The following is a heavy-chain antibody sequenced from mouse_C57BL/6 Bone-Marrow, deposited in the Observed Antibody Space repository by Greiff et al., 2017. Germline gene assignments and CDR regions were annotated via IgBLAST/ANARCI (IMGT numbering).Heavy chain of an antibody. D-gene: IGHD1-1*01. CDR1: GYSFTSYY. CDR3: TRGVSTTGGYFDV. Sequence: VQLQQSGPELVKPGASVKISCKASGYSFTSYYIHWVKQRPGQGLEWIGWIYPGSGNTKYNEKFKGKATLTADTSSSTSYMQLSSLTSEDSAVYYCTRGVSTTGGYFDVWGTGTTVTVSS. J-gene: IGHJ1*03. V-gene: IGHV1-66*01. CDR2: IYPGSGNT.